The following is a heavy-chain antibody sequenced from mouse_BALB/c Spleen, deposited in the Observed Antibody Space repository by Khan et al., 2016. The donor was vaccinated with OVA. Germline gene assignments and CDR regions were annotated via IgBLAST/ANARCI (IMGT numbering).Heavy chain of an antibody. CDR3: ARGNYYGYALDY. V-gene: IGHV3-2*02. CDR2: ISYSGST. Sequence: EVQLQESGPGLVKPSQSLFLTCTVNGYSITSNYAWNWIRQFPGNKLEWMGYISYSGSTNYNPSLKSRLSITRDTSKNQFFLLLHSVTTENSATYYCARGNYYGYALDYWGQGNSVTVSS. D-gene: IGHD1-1*01. CDR1: GYSITSNYA. J-gene: IGHJ4*01.